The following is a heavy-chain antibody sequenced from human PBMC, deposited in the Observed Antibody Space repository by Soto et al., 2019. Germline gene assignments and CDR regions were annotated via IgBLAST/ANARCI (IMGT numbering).Heavy chain of an antibody. CDR3: AGQVITDYFDY. V-gene: IGHV4-39*01. CDR1: GDSITSRNYY. D-gene: IGHD2-21*01. CDR2: ISYSGTT. J-gene: IGHJ4*02. Sequence: QLQLQESGPGLVKPSETLSLTCTVSGDSITSRNYYWGWTRQPPGKGLEWIGCISYSGTTYYNPSLKSRVTISVDTSKNQFSLRLSSVTAADTAVYYCAGQVITDYFDYWGQGSLVTVSS.